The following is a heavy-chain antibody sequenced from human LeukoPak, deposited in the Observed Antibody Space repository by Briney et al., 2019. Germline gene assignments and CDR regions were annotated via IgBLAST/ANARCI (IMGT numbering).Heavy chain of an antibody. CDR3: AKDLTMIVVVITALDY. V-gene: IGHV3-23*01. Sequence: TGGSLRLSCAASGFTFSSYAMSWVRQAPGKGLEWVSAISGSGGSTYYADSVKGRFTISRDNSKNTLYLQMNSLRAEDTAVYYCAKDLTMIVVVITALDYWGQGTLVTVSS. CDR1: GFTFSSYA. CDR2: ISGSGGST. D-gene: IGHD3-22*01. J-gene: IGHJ4*02.